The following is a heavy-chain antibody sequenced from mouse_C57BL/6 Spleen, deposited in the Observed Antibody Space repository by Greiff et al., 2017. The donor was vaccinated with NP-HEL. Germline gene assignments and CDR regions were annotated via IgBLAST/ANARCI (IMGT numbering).Heavy chain of an antibody. V-gene: IGHV1-81*01. D-gene: IGHD3-2*02. J-gene: IGHJ4*01. CDR2: IYPRSGNT. CDR3: ARETDQGKAMGD. CDR1: GYTFTSYG. Sequence: QVQLKQSGAELARPGASVKLSCKASGYTFTSYGISWVKQRTGQGLEWIGEIYPRSGNTYYNEKFKGKATLTADKSSSTAYMELRSLTSEDSAVYFCARETDQGKAMGDWGQGTSVTVAS.